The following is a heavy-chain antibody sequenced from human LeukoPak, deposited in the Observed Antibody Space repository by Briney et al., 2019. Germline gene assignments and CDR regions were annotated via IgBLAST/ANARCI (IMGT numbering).Heavy chain of an antibody. J-gene: IGHJ4*02. CDR2: ISYDGIKI. Sequence: PGRSLRLSCAASGFTFSSHAMHWVRQAPGKGLEWVAFISYDGIKISFADSVKGRFTISRDNSKNTLYLQMNSLRAEDTAVYYCAKKYQLLYIDYWGQGTLVTVSS. CDR3: AKKYQLLYIDY. CDR1: GFTFSSHA. V-gene: IGHV3-30-3*02. D-gene: IGHD2-2*01.